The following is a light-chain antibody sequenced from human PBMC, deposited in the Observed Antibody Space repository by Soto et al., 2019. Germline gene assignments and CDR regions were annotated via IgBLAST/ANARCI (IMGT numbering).Light chain of an antibody. CDR1: QTIHKW. J-gene: IGKJ2*01. Sequence: DIHMSQSPSTLSASLGDKVTMTCRASQTIHKWLAWYQQKVGEIPKLLIYDASILESGVSSRFSGSGSGTEFTLTISSLQPEDFATYYCQQHNSYPYTFGQGTKLEIK. CDR3: QQHNSYPYT. V-gene: IGKV1-5*01. CDR2: DAS.